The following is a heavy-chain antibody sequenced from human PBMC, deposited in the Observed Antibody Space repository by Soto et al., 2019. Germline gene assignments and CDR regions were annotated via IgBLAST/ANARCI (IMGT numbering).Heavy chain of an antibody. Sequence: EVQLLESGGGLVQPGGSLRLSCAASGFTFSNYAMNWVRQAPGKGLEWVSAIGGSGVRTYYADSVKGRFTITRDNSKNTLFLQMNSLRAEDTAVYYCASGIYTNHVSDIHYWGQGTLVTVSS. CDR3: ASGIYTNHVSDIHY. J-gene: IGHJ4*02. CDR2: IGGSGVRT. D-gene: IGHD2-8*01. CDR1: GFTFSNYA. V-gene: IGHV3-23*01.